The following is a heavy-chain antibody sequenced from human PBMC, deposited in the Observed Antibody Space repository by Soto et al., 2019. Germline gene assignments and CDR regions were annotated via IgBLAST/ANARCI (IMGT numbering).Heavy chain of an antibody. CDR2: INHSGST. CDR1: GGSLSGYY. V-gene: IGHV4-34*01. J-gene: IGHJ6*02. CDR3: ARQFPRGGYYYYYGMDV. Sequence: ETLPLSWAVDGGSLSGYYWGWIRQPPGRGLEWIGEINHSGSTNYNPSLKSRVTISVDTSKNQFSLKLSSVPAADTAVYYCARQFPRGGYYYYYGMDVWGQGTTVTVSS. D-gene: IGHD2-15*01.